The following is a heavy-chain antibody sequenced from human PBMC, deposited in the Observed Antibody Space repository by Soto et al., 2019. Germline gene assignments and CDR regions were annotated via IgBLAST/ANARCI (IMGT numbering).Heavy chain of an antibody. CDR3: ARVPVVAASYYFDY. CDR1: GFTFSSYW. CDR2: IKQDGSEK. V-gene: IGHV3-7*04. J-gene: IGHJ4*02. D-gene: IGHD2-15*01. Sequence: GGSLRLSCASSGFTFSSYWMILVRQAPGKGLEWVANIKQDGSEKYYVDSVKGRFTISRDNAKNSLYLQMNSLRAEDTAVYYCARVPVVAASYYFDYWGQGTLVTVSS.